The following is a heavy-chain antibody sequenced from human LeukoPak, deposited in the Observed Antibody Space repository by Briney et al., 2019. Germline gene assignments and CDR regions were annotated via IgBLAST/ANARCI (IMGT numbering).Heavy chain of an antibody. CDR2: IRGDTGDT. V-gene: IGHV1-2*02. J-gene: IGHJ4*02. D-gene: IGHD6-13*01. CDR3: ARVRGSSCDY. CDR1: GYTLSDYY. Sequence: GASVKVSCKPSGYTLSDYYMHWVRQAPGQGLEWMGWIRGDTGDTDSPQKFQGRVTMPRDTSPNTAYMELSRLRYDDTAMYFCARVRGSSCDYWGQGTLVTVSS.